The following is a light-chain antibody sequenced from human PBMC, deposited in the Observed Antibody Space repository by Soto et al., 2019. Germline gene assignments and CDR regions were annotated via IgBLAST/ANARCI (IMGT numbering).Light chain of an antibody. CDR2: GAS. CDR1: HSVSSD. Sequence: ETMMTQSQDTLSVSLGERATLSCRASHSVSSDLAWNQQKPGQAHRLLIYGASTRAIGIPDRFSGSGSGTDFTLTISRLEPEDFAVYYCHQYGSSPWTVGQGTKVDIK. J-gene: IGKJ1*01. CDR3: HQYGSSPWT. V-gene: IGKV3-20*01.